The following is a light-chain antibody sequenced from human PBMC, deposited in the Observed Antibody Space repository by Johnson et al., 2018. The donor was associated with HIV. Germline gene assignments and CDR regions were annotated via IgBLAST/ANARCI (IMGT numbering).Light chain of an antibody. CDR1: SSNIGNNF. CDR2: ANN. Sequence: QSVLTQPPSVSAAPGQKVTISCSGSSSNIGNNFVSWYQQLPGTAPKLLIYANNKRPSGIPDRFSGSKSGTSATLGITGLQTGDEADYYCGTWDSSWGVFGTGTKVTVL. CDR3: GTWDSSWGV. J-gene: IGLJ1*01. V-gene: IGLV1-51*02.